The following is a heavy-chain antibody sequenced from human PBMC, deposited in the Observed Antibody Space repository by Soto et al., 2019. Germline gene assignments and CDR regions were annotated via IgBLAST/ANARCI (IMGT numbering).Heavy chain of an antibody. CDR3: AKSLGLIVVDHFDY. V-gene: IGHV3-23*01. CDR2: ISGSGGST. Sequence: GSLRLSCAASGFTFSSYAMSWVRQAPGKGLEWVSAISGSGGSTYYADSVKGRFTISGDSSKNTLYPQMNSLRAEDTAVYYCAKSLGLIVVDHFDYWGQGTLVTSPQ. CDR1: GFTFSSYA. D-gene: IGHD3-22*01. J-gene: IGHJ4*02.